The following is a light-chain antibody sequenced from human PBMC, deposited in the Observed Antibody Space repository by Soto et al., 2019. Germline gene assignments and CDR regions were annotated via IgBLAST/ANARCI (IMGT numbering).Light chain of an antibody. CDR3: QQFRRAPL. CDR2: TTS. CDR1: ESIISDY. V-gene: IGKV3-20*01. Sequence: ELVLTQSPGTLSLSPGETATLACRASESIISDYSAWYQHKPGQSPRLLIYTTSKRPTGNPDRFSAIGSETDFTLTISILEPEDFALYYCQQFRRAPLVGQGTRLEIK. J-gene: IGKJ5*01.